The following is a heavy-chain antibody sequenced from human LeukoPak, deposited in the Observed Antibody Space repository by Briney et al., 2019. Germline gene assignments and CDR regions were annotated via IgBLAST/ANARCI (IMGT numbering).Heavy chain of an antibody. Sequence: GGSLRLSCAASGFTFSSYGMHWVRQAPGKGLEWVAVIWYDGSNKYYADSVKGRFTISRDNSKNTLYLQMNSLRAEDTAVYYCARALKEGETIFGVVGYYGMDVWGQGTTVTVSS. V-gene: IGHV3-33*01. J-gene: IGHJ6*02. CDR1: GFTFSSYG. CDR3: ARALKEGETIFGVVGYYGMDV. D-gene: IGHD3-3*01. CDR2: IWYDGSNK.